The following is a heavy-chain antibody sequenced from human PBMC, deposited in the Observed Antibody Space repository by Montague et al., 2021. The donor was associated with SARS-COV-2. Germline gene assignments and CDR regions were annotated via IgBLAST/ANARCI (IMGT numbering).Heavy chain of an antibody. CDR2: INYSGSA. CDR1: GGSISSYY. D-gene: IGHD2-2*01. V-gene: IGHV4-59*01. J-gene: IGHJ6*02. CDR3: ARRGVVVIPAVVEYYDGMDV. Sequence: SETLSLTCTVSGGSISSYYWNWIRQSPGKGLEWIGYINYSGSANYNPSLKSRVTISVDTSKNKPSLNLSSVTAADTAVYYCARRGVVVIPAVVEYYDGMDVWGQGTMVTVSS.